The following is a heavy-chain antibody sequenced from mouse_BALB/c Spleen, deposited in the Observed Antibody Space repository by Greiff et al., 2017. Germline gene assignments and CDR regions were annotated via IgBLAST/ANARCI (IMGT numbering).Heavy chain of an antibody. J-gene: IGHJ4*01. CDR2: ISNGGGST. CDR1: GFTFSSYT. D-gene: IGHD1-1*01. Sequence: EVQLVESGGGLVQPGGSLKLSCAASGFTFSSYTMSWVRQTPEKRLEWVAYISNGGGSTYYPDTVKGRFTISRDNAKNTLYLQMSSLKSEDTAMYYCARHGTTVVAPYAMDYWGQGTSVTVSS. CDR3: ARHGTTVVAPYAMDY. V-gene: IGHV5-12-2*01.